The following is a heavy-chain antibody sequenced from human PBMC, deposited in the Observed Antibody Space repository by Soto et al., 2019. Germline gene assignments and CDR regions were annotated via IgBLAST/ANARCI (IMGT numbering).Heavy chain of an antibody. D-gene: IGHD2-2*01. J-gene: IGHJ4*02. CDR1: GFTFSSYA. V-gene: IGHV3-23*01. CDR3: AKARQDIVVVPADVDY. Sequence: VQLLESGGGLVQPGGSLRLSCAASGFTFSSYAMSWVRQAPGKGLEWVSAISGSGGSTYYADSVKGRFTISRDNSKNTLYLQMNSLRAEDTAVYYCAKARQDIVVVPADVDYWGQGTLVTVSS. CDR2: ISGSGGST.